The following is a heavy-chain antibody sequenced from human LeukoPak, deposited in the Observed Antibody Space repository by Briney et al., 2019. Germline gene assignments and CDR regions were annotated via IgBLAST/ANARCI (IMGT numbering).Heavy chain of an antibody. CDR2: IYYSGNT. Sequence: PSETLSLTCTVAGRSISSYYWSWIRQPPGKGLEWIGYIYYSGNTNCNPALKSRVTMSVDTSKNQFSLKLSSVTAADTAVYYCARDKGEYYDSSGYLDYWGQGTLVTVSS. J-gene: IGHJ4*02. V-gene: IGHV4-59*01. D-gene: IGHD3-22*01. CDR1: GRSISSYY. CDR3: ARDKGEYYDSSGYLDY.